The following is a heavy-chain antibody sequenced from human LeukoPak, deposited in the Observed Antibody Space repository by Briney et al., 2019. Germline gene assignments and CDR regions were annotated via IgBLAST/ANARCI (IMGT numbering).Heavy chain of an antibody. CDR2: ISGSGGRT. CDR3: AKRGVVIRVILVGFHKEAYYFDS. J-gene: IGHJ4*02. V-gene: IGHV3-23*01. Sequence: GGSLRLSCAVSGITLSNYGMSWVRQAPGKGLEWVAGISGSGGRTNYADSVKGGFTISRDNPKNTLYLQMNSLRAEDTAVYFCAKRGVVIRVILVGFHKEAYYFDSWGQGALVTVS. D-gene: IGHD3-22*01. CDR1: GITLSNYG.